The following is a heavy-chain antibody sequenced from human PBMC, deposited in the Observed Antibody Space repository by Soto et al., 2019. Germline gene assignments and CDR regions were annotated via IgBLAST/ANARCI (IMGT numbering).Heavy chain of an antibody. Sequence: GGSLRLSCAASGFTFSSYAMSWVHQAPGKGLEWVSAISGSGGSTYYADSVKGRFTISRDNSKNTLYLQMNSLRAEDTAVYYCAKGGRGYSYGYFDYWGQGTLVTVSS. D-gene: IGHD5-18*01. CDR1: GFTFSSYA. CDR2: ISGSGGST. V-gene: IGHV3-23*01. J-gene: IGHJ4*02. CDR3: AKGGRGYSYGYFDY.